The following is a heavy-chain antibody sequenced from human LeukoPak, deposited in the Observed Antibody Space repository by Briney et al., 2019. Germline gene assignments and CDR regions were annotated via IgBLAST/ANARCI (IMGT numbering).Heavy chain of an antibody. Sequence: PGGSLRLSCAASGFTFSSYGMHWVRQTPGKGLECVAFIRYDGGNQYYTDSVKGRFTISRDNSKNTIYLQMNSLRAEDTAVYYCAKDRGAVAGTSWYFDLWGRGTLVTVSS. CDR3: AKDRGAVAGTSWYFDL. CDR1: GFTFSSYG. J-gene: IGHJ2*01. CDR2: IRYDGGNQ. V-gene: IGHV3-30*02. D-gene: IGHD6-19*01.